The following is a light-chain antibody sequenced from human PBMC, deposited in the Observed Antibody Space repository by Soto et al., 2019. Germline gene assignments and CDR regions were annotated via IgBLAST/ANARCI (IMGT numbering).Light chain of an antibody. CDR3: QQYGSSPWT. J-gene: IGKJ1*01. CDR1: QSVSRT. Sequence: EIVMTQSPATLSASPGERATLSCRASQSVSRTLAWYQQTPGQAPRLLFYGASSRATGIPDRFSGSGSGTDFTLTISRLEPEDFAVYYCQQYGSSPWTFGQGTKVDIK. CDR2: GAS. V-gene: IGKV3-20*01.